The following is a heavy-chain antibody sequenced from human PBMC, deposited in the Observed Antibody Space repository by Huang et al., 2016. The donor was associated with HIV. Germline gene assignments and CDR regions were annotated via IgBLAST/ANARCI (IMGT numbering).Heavy chain of an antibody. CDR2: GRSIAFGGAS. Sequence: VESGGDAVQSGRSLRLSCRGSGFIFNDFAINWFRQSPRKGLEWRGVGRSIAFGGASKSAPSVKDRFSVSRDEAKNVAFLQMENLQVDDTAVYYCSPTGDDYFYYYMDVWGNGTTVIVS. J-gene: IGHJ6*03. V-gene: IGHV3-49*03. CDR1: GFIFNDFA. D-gene: IGHD4-17*01. CDR3: SPTGDDYFYYYMDV.